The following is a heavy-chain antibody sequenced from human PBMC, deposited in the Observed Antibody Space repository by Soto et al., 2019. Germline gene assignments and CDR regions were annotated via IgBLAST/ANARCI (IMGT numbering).Heavy chain of an antibody. J-gene: IGHJ4*02. D-gene: IGHD1-1*01. CDR3: ARWGNWKVADY. CDR1: GFTFSSHG. CDR2: IWYDGSNT. V-gene: IGHV3-33*01. Sequence: VQLVESGGGVVQPGRSLRLSCAASGFTFSSHGMHWVRQAPGKGLEWVAVIWYDGSNTYYADSVKGRFSISRDNSKNTLYLQMNSLRVEDTAVYYCARWGNWKVADYWGQGTLVTVSS.